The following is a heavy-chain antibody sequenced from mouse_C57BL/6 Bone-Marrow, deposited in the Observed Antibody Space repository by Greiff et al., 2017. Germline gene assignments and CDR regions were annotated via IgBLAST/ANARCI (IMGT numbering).Heavy chain of an antibody. CDR3: AIDYDYVYYAMYK. J-gene: IGHJ4*01. CDR2: ISDGGSYT. D-gene: IGHD2-4*01. V-gene: IGHV5-4*01. Sequence: EVMLVESGGGLVKPGGSLKLSCAASGFTFSSYAMSWVRQTPEKRLEWVATISDGGSYTYYPDNVKGRFTISRDNAKNNLYLQMSHLKSEDTAMYYCAIDYDYVYYAMYKSGQRDSATVSP. CDR1: GFTFSSYA.